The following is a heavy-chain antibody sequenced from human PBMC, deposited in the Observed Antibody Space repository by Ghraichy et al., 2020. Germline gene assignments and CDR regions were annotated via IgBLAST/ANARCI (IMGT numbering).Heavy chain of an antibody. CDR3: AKDRTSWGPTFSDY. D-gene: IGHD7-27*01. CDR2: ISGAGST. J-gene: IGHJ4*02. V-gene: IGHV3-23*01. Sequence: GGSLRLSCTGSGFAFSSYSMNWVRQAPGKGLEWVSSISGAGSTYYAESVKGRFTISRDNSKNTLFLEMNSLRAEDTAVYYCAKDRTSWGPTFSDYWGQGTLVTVSS. CDR1: GFAFSSYS.